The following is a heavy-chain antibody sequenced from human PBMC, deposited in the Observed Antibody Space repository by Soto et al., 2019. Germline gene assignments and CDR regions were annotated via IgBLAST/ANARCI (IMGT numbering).Heavy chain of an antibody. D-gene: IGHD3-3*01. CDR2: IYYSGST. Sequence: QVQLQESGPGLVKPSQTLSLTCTVSGGSISSGDYYWSWIRQPPGKGLEWIGYIYYSGSTYYNPSLKRRVTISVDTAKNQFPLKLSSVTAADTAVYYWARGVYDFPNWFDPWGQGTLVTVSS. CDR3: ARGVYDFPNWFDP. J-gene: IGHJ5*02. CDR1: GGSISSGDYY. V-gene: IGHV4-30-4*01.